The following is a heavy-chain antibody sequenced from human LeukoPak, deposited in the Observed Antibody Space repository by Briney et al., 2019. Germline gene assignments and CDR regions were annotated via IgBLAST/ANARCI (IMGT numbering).Heavy chain of an antibody. V-gene: IGHV4-59*01. CDR3: ARTVRYFDL. Sequence: SETLSLTCTVSGGSISSYYWSWIRQPPGKGLEWIGYIYYSGSTNYNPSLKSRVTISVDTSKNQSSLKLSSVTAADTAVYYCARTVRYFDLWGRGTLVTVSS. CDR1: GGSISSYY. CDR2: IYYSGST. J-gene: IGHJ2*01.